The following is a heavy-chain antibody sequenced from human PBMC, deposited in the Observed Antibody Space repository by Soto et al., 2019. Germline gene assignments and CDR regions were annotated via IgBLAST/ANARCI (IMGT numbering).Heavy chain of an antibody. CDR2: INPSGGST. CDR1: GYTLTSYY. Sequence: ASVKVSCKACGYTLTSYYMHWVRQAPGQGLEWMGIINPSGGSTSYAQKFQGRVTMTRDTSTSTVYMELSSLRSEDTAVYYCARDLGITGTVDYWGQGTLVTVSS. CDR3: ARDLGITGTVDY. J-gene: IGHJ4*02. V-gene: IGHV1-46*01. D-gene: IGHD1-20*01.